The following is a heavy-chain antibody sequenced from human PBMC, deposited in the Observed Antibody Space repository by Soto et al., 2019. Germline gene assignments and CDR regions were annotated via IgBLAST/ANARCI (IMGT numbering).Heavy chain of an antibody. CDR1: GNTFTSYD. CDR3: ARGRASGCYYRLDY. Sequence: ASVKVSCKASGNTFTSYDINWVRQATGHGLEWMGRINPNSGNIGYAQKFQGRVTMTRDTAIRTAYMEVSRLRSDDTAVYYCARGRASGCYYRLDYWGQGTLVTVSS. J-gene: IGHJ4*02. CDR2: INPNSGNI. D-gene: IGHD3-10*01. V-gene: IGHV1-8*01.